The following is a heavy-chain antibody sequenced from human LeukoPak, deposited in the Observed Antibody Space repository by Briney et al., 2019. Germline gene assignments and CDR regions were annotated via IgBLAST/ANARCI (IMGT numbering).Heavy chain of an antibody. CDR1: GFTFSTYS. CDR3: ARGPYDSSGYYSDY. D-gene: IGHD3-22*01. CDR2: ISSSSDDI. J-gene: IGHJ4*02. V-gene: IGHV3-21*06. Sequence: GGSLRLSCAASGFTFSTYSMNWVRQTPGKGLEWVSIISSSSDDIHYADSVKGRFTISRDNAKNSLYLQMNSLRAEDTAVYYCARGPYDSSGYYSDYWGQGTLVTVSS.